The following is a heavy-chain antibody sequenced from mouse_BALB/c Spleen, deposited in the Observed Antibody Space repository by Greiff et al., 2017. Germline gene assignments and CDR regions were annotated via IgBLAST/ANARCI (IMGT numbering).Heavy chain of an antibody. D-gene: IGHD1-1*01. J-gene: IGHJ3*01. CDR1: GFTFSSYW. Sequence: EVQLQESGGGLVQPGGSMKLSCVASGFTFSSYWMSWVRQSPEKGLEWVAEIRLKSDNYATHYAESVKGKFTISRDDSKSRLYLQMNSLRAEDTGIYYCTGDYSFAYWGQGTLVTVSA. V-gene: IGHV6-6*02. CDR3: TGDYSFAY. CDR2: IRLKSDNYAT.